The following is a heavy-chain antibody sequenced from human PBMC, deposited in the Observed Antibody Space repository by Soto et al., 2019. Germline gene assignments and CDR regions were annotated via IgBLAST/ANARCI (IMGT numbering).Heavy chain of an antibody. CDR2: INITGDSI. V-gene: IGHV3-48*02. J-gene: IGHJ4*02. CDR3: AKSGDSAGWGIDF. CDR1: GFMFDSYA. D-gene: IGHD2-15*01. Sequence: EVQLVESGGGLVQPGGSLRLSCVGSGFMFDSYAMNWVRQAPGKGLEWVSYINITGDSIYYAESVKGRFSISRDNARNSLSLQMNSLSDEDTAVYYCAKSGDSAGWGIDFWGQGTLVTVS.